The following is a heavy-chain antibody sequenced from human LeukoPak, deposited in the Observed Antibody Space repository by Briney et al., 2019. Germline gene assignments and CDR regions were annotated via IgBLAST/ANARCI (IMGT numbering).Heavy chain of an antibody. J-gene: IGHJ4*02. CDR1: GFTFSSYA. Sequence: GGSLRLSCAASGFTFSSYAMHWVRQAPGKGLEWVAVISYDGSNKYYADSVKGRFTISRDNSKNTLYLQMNSLRAEDTAVYYCAKDYYGSGSYYGMAFDYWGQGTLVTVSS. D-gene: IGHD3-10*01. V-gene: IGHV3-30-3*01. CDR3: AKDYYGSGSYYGMAFDY. CDR2: ISYDGSNK.